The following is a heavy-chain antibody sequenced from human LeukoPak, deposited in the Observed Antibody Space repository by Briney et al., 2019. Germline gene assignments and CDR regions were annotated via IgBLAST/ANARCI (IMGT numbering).Heavy chain of an antibody. CDR1: GYSFTSYG. V-gene: IGHV1-18*01. CDR2: ISAYNGNT. CDR3: ATDHVVGDIPRLEY. D-gene: IGHD1-26*01. Sequence: GASVKVSCKASGYSFTSYGISWVRQAPGQGLEWMGWISAYNGNTNYAQKLQGRVTMTTDTSTSTAYMELRSLRSDDTAVYYCATDHVVGDIPRLEYWGQGTQVTVSS. J-gene: IGHJ4*02.